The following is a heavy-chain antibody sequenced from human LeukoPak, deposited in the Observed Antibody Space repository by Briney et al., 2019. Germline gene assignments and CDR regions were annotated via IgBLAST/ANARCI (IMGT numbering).Heavy chain of an antibody. CDR3: ARVSIHYDSSGYLTYYFDY. D-gene: IGHD3-22*01. V-gene: IGHV4-59*01. J-gene: IGHJ4*02. CDR2: IYYSGST. CDR1: GGSISSYY. Sequence: SETLSLTCTVSGGSISSYYWSWIRQPPGKGLEWIGYIYYSGSTNYNPSLKSRVTISVDTSKNQFSLKLSSVTAADTAVYYCARVSIHYDSSGYLTYYFDYWGQGTLVTVSS.